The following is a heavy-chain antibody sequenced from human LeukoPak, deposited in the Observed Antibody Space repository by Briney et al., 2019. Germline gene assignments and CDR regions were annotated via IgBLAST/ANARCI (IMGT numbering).Heavy chain of an antibody. CDR3: ARSYTGSPRNWFDP. D-gene: IGHD1-26*01. V-gene: IGHV3-21*01. CDR2: ISSSSSYI. CDR1: GFTFSSYS. J-gene: IGHJ5*02. Sequence: GGSLRLSCAASGFTFSSYSMNWVRQAPGKGLEWVSSISSSSSYIYYADSVKGRFTISRDNAKNSLYLQMNSLRAEDTAVYYCARSYTGSPRNWFDPWGQGTLVTVSS.